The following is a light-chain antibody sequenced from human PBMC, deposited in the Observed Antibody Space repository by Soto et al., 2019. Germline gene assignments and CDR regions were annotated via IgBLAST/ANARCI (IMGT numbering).Light chain of an antibody. CDR1: TSNIGNNA. V-gene: IGLV1-44*01. CDR2: NNH. CDR3: GAWDDSLNGPV. J-gene: IGLJ3*02. Sequence: QSVLTQPPSASGTPGQRVTISCSGATSNIGNNAVNWYQQLPGTAPKLLIYNNHHRPSGVPDRFSGSKSGTSASLAISGLRSEDEAEYYCGAWDDSLNGPVFGGGTKLTVL.